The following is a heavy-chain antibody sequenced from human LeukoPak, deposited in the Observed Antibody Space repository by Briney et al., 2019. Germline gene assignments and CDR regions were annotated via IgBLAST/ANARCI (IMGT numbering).Heavy chain of an antibody. CDR3: AKEGVRNIVVADISFDY. CDR1: VFTFSIYA. J-gene: IGHJ4*02. CDR2: ISGIVWST. D-gene: IGHD6-19*01. Sequence: GSLTLSCPPSVFTFSIYARRLVRQAPGNGLESLSVISGIVWSTYYPDSVKCRFTIPSSNSKNKPYLHMNRLRDEDKAVYYCAKEGVRNIVVADISFDYWGQGTLVTVYS. V-gene: IGHV3-23*01.